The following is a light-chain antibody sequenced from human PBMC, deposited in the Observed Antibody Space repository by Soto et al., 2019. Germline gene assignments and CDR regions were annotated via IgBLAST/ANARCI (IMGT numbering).Light chain of an antibody. CDR3: QQRNSWPLT. CDR2: SS. Sequence: EIVLTQSPATLSLSPGERATLSCRASQSVFSSLAWYQQKPGQAPRLLIYSSSRASGIPARFSGSGSGTDFTLTITSLEPEDFAVYYCQQRNSWPLTFGGGTKVDIK. CDR1: QSVFSS. J-gene: IGKJ4*01. V-gene: IGKV3-11*01.